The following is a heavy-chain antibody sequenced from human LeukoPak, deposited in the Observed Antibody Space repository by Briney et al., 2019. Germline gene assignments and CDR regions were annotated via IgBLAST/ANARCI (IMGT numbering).Heavy chain of an antibody. CDR2: IYYSGST. D-gene: IGHD6-6*01. V-gene: IGHV4-59*01. J-gene: IGHJ4*02. CDR1: GGSISSYY. CDR3: ARVEYSSSPYFDY. Sequence: SETLSLTCTVSGGSISSYYWSWIRQPPGKGLEWIGYIYYSGSTNYNPSLKSRVTISVDTSKNQFSLKLSSVTAADPAVYYCARVEYSSSPYFDYWGQGTLVTVSS.